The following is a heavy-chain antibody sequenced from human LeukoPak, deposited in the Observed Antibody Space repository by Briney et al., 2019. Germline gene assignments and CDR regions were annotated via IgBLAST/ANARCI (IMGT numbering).Heavy chain of an antibody. V-gene: IGHV1-18*01. CDR1: GYTFTSYG. CDR2: ISAYNGNT. D-gene: IGHD2-21*02. J-gene: IGHJ3*02. CDR3: ARDASSPYCGGDCYSPGAFDI. Sequence: ASVKVSCKASGYTFTSYGISWVRQAPGQGLEWMGWISAYNGNTNYAQKLQGRVTMTTDTSASTAYMELRSLRSDDTAVYYCARDASSPYCGGDCYSPGAFDIWGQGTMVTVSS.